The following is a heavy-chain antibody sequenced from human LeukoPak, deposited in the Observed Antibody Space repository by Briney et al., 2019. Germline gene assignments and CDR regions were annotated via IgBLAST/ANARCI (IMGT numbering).Heavy chain of an antibody. CDR1: GYTFTGYY. Sequence: GASVTVSCKASGYTFTGYYMHWVRQAPGQGLEWMGWINPNSGGTNYAQKFQGRVTMTRDTSISTAYMELSRLRSDDTAVYYCARDRGGVITIGYWGQGTLVTVSS. D-gene: IGHD3-10*01. CDR3: ARDRGGVITIGY. CDR2: INPNSGGT. J-gene: IGHJ4*02. V-gene: IGHV1-2*02.